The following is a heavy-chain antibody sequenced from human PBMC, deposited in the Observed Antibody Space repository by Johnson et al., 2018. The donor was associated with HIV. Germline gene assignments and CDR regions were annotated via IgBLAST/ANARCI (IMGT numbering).Heavy chain of an antibody. CDR3: ASGAYSSSLTFDI. J-gene: IGHJ3*02. Sequence: VQLVETGGGLIQPGGSLRVSCAASGFTVSSNYMSWVRQAPGKGLEWVSGFYSGGSTYYADSVKGQFIISRDNSKNTLYLQMNSLRVEDTAVYYCASGAYSSSLTFDIWGQGTMVTVSS. V-gene: IGHV3-53*02. D-gene: IGHD6-6*01. CDR1: GFTVSSNY. CDR2: FYSGGST.